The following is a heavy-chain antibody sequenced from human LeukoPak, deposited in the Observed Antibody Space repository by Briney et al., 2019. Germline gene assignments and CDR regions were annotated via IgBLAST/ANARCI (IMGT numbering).Heavy chain of an antibody. Sequence: GGSLRLSCAASGFTVSSNYMIWVRQAPGKGLEWVSVIYSGGSTYYADYVKGRFTISRDNSKNTLYLQMNSLRAEDTAVYYCARGSLDSGSYYAGYWGQGTLVTVSS. CDR2: IYSGGST. CDR1: GFTVSSNY. CDR3: ARGSLDSGSYYAGY. V-gene: IGHV3-53*01. D-gene: IGHD3-10*01. J-gene: IGHJ4*02.